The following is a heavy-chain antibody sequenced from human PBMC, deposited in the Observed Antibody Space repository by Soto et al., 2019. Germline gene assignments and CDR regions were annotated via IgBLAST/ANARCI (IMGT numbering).Heavy chain of an antibody. V-gene: IGHV4-59*01. CDR1: GGSISSYY. CDR2: VYHSGTT. CDR3: ARVYGDYLDF. J-gene: IGHJ4*02. Sequence: SETLSLTCTVSGGSISSYYWSWIRQPPAKGPEWIGYVYHSGTTNYNPSLESRVTISLDTSKNQFSLKLSSVTAADTAVYYCARVYGDYLDFWGQGTLVTVSS. D-gene: IGHD4-17*01.